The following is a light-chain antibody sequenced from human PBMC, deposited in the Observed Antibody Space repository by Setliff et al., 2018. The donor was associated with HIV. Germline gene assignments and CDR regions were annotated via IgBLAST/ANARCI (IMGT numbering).Light chain of an antibody. V-gene: IGLV2-23*02. CDR1: SSDVGGYSH. J-gene: IGLJ2*01. CDR2: EVR. CDR3: CSYAGSSTFVV. Sequence: QSVLTQPASVSGSPGQSITISCTGTSSDVGGYSHVSWYQQHPGKAPKLIIYEVRNRPSGVSNRFSGSKSGNTASLTISGLRAEDEADYYCCSYAGSSTFVVFGGGTKVTVL.